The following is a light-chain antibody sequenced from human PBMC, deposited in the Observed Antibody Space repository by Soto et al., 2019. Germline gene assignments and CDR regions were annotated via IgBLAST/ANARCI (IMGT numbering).Light chain of an antibody. V-gene: IGLV2-14*01. CDR3: TSYTTSSTHV. Sequence: SAPTQPASASGSPGQSITISCSGTSSDVGGSDYVSWYQHHPGKAPKLMISGVRNRPSGVSNRFSGAKSGNTASLSISGLQAEDEADYYCTSYTTSSTHVFGTGTKVTVL. J-gene: IGLJ1*01. CDR1: SSDVGGSDY. CDR2: GVR.